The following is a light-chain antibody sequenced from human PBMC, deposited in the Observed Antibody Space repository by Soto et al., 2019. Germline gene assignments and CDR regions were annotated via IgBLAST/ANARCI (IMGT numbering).Light chain of an antibody. CDR1: SSDVGGYDY. V-gene: IGLV2-8*01. CDR3: SSYAGSGNWV. Sequence: QSALTQHPSASGSPGQSVTISCTGTSSDVGGYDYVSWYQQEPGKAPKVMIYEVSRRPSGVPDRFSGSKSGNTASLTVSGLQAEDEADYYCSSYAGSGNWVFGGGTKVTVL. CDR2: EVS. J-gene: IGLJ3*02.